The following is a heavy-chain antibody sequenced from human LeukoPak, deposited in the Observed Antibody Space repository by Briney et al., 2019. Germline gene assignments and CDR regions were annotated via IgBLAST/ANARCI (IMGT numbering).Heavy chain of an antibody. J-gene: IGHJ4*02. CDR2: IVVGSGNT. V-gene: IGHV1-58*02. D-gene: IGHD3-9*01. CDR1: GFTFTSSA. Sequence: GASVKVSCKASGFTFTSSAMQWVRQARGQRLEWIGWIVVGSGNTNYAQKFQERVTITRDMSTSTAYMELSSLRSEDTAVYYCATDATRRYFDWLSGRGGWVYWGQGTLVTVSS. CDR3: ATDATRRYFDWLSGRGGWVY.